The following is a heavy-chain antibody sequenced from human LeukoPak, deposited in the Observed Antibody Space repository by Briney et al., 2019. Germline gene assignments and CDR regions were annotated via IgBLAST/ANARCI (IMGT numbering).Heavy chain of an antibody. CDR2: ISSSSTYI. D-gene: IGHD4-23*01. J-gene: IGHJ4*02. CDR3: ARDGSRHGGIDY. V-gene: IGHV3-21*01. CDR1: GFTFRSYG. Sequence: GGSLRLSCAASGFTFRSYGMNWVRQAPGKGLEWVSSISSSSTYIFYADSVKGRFTISRDNAKNSLYLQMNSLRAEDTAVYYCARDGSRHGGIDYWGQGTLVTVSS.